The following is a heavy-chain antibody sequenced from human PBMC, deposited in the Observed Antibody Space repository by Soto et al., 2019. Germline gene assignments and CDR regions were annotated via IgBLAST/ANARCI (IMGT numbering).Heavy chain of an antibody. CDR2: ISSSSNTI. Sequence: GGSLRLSCAASGFTFSSYSMNWVRQAPGKGLEWVSYISSSSNTIYYADSVKGRFPISRDNAKNSLYLQMNSLRAEDTAVYYCARGYDSSGFYYDYWGQGTLVTVSS. D-gene: IGHD3-22*01. J-gene: IGHJ4*02. CDR1: GFTFSSYS. V-gene: IGHV3-48*01. CDR3: ARGYDSSGFYYDY.